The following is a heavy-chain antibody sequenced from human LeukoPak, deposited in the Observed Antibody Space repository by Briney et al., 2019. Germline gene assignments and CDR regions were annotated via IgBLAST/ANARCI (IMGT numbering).Heavy chain of an antibody. V-gene: IGHV4-39*01. J-gene: IGHJ4*02. CDR1: GASISGTSHY. Sequence: PSETLSLTCTVSGASISGTSHYWGWIRLSPRKGLEWIGSISYTGSTYYNPSLRSRVSISVDPSKTQFSLNLHSVTAADTAVYFCARHFSGGLPPRPFDYWGQGTLVTVSS. CDR3: ARHFSGGLPPRPFDY. D-gene: IGHD3-10*01. CDR2: ISYTGST.